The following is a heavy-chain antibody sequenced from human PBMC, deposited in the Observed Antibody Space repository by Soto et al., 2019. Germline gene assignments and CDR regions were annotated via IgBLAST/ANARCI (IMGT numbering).Heavy chain of an antibody. CDR2: IDPSDSYT. J-gene: IGHJ5*02. CDR3: ATNYGDVGWFDP. D-gene: IGHD4-17*01. CDR1: GYSFTSYW. Sequence: ESLKISCKGSGYSFTSYWISWVRQMPGKGLEWMGRIDPSDSYTNYSPSFQGHVTISADKSISTAYLQWSSLKASDTAMYYCATNYGDVGWFDPWGQGTLVTVSS. V-gene: IGHV5-10-1*01.